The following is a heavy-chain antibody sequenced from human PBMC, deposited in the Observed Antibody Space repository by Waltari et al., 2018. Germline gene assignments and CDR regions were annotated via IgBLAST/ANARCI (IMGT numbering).Heavy chain of an antibody. CDR1: GGSISSYY. D-gene: IGHD4-17*01. CDR3: ARATVTTLFDY. Sequence: QVQLQESGPGLVKPSETLSLTCTVSGGSISSYYWSWIRQPPGKGLEWIGYIYYSGSTNCNPSLMGRVTISVDTAKNQFSLKLSSVTAADTAVYYCARATVTTLFDYWGQGTLVTVSS. J-gene: IGHJ4*02. CDR2: IYYSGST. V-gene: IGHV4-59*01.